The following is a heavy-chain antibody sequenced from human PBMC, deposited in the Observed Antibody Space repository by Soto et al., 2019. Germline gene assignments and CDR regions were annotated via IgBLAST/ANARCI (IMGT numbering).Heavy chain of an antibody. V-gene: IGHV1-69*06. CDR2: IIPIFGTA. D-gene: IGHD5-18*01. CDR1: GGTFSSYA. J-gene: IGHJ6*02. Sequence: QVQLVQSGAEVKKPGSSVKVSCKASGGTFSSYAISWVRQAPGQGLEWMGGIIPIFGTANYAQKFQGRVTITADKSTSTAYMELSSLRSEDTAVYYCARARSGYSYGPYYYGMDVWGQGTTVTVSS. CDR3: ARARSGYSYGPYYYGMDV.